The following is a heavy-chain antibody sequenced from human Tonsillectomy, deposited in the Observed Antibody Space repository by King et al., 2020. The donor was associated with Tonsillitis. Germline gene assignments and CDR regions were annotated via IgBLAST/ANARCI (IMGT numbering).Heavy chain of an antibody. V-gene: IGHV5-10-1*03. CDR1: GYRFTSYW. Sequence: DVQLVESGAEVKKPGESLRISCKGSGYRFTSYWISWVRQMPGKGLEWMGRIDPSDSYTNYSPSFQGHVTISADKSISTAYLQWSSLKASDTAMYYCARLRRVRGVNYYYYYYMDVWGKGTTVTVSS. CDR3: ARLRRVRGVNYYYYYYMDV. CDR2: IDPSDSYT. D-gene: IGHD3-10*01. J-gene: IGHJ6*03.